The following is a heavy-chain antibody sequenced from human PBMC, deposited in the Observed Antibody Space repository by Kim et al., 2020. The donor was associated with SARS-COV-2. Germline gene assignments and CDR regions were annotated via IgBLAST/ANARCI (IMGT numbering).Heavy chain of an antibody. CDR3: ATTFGELSLNFDY. D-gene: IGHD3-10*01. V-gene: IGHV3-11*04. Sequence: GGSLRLSCAASGFTFSDYYMSWIRQAPGKGLEWVSYISSSGSTIYYADSVKGRFTISRDNAKNSLYLQMNSLRAEDTAVYYCATTFGELSLNFDYWGQGTLVTVSS. CDR1: GFTFSDYY. CDR2: ISSSGSTI. J-gene: IGHJ4*02.